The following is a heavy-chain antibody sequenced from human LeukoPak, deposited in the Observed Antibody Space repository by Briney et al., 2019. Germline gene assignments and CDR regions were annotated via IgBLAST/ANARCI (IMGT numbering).Heavy chain of an antibody. D-gene: IGHD3-22*01. CDR2: TYGDGDNR. V-gene: IGHV3-33*01. CDR1: GFSFNTYG. J-gene: IGHJ4*02. CDR3: ATGSGYYYSH. Sequence: GGSLRLSCTASGFSFNTYGMHWVRQVPGKGLEWLAVTYGDGDNRYCADPVKARFTISRDNGRKTIYLQMNNLRDEDTAVYYCATGSGYYYSHWGQGILVTVSS.